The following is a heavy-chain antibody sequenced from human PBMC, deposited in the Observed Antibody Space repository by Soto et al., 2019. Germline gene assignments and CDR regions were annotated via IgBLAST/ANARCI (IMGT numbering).Heavy chain of an antibody. D-gene: IGHD3-3*01. Sequence: QITLKESGPTLVNPTQTLTLTCTFSGFSLSTSGVGVGWIRQPPGKALEWLALIYWDDGKRYSPSLRSRLTITKDTSKNQVVLTMTDVDPVDTATYYCAHSRRITILGMNWFDPWGQGTLVTVSS. V-gene: IGHV2-5*02. CDR3: AHSRRITILGMNWFDP. CDR2: IYWDDGK. CDR1: GFSLSTSGVG. J-gene: IGHJ5*02.